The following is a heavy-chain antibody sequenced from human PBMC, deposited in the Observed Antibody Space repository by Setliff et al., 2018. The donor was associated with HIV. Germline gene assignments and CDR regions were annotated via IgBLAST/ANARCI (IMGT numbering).Heavy chain of an antibody. Sequence: GESLKISCKGSGYSFTSFWIGWVRQMPGKGLEWMGIIYPSDSDTRYSPSFQGQVTISADKSINTAYLQWSSPKASDTAIYYCARRAGPGGMDVWGQGTTVTVSS. CDR3: ARRAGPGGMDV. CDR2: IYPSDSDT. V-gene: IGHV5-51*01. CDR1: GYSFTSFW. J-gene: IGHJ6*02.